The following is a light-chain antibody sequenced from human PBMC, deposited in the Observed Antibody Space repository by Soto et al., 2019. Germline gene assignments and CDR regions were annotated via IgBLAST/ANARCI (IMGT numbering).Light chain of an antibody. CDR1: QSISSSY. Sequence: EIVLTQSPGTLSLSPGERATLSCRASQSISSSYLAWYQQKPGQAPRLLIYGASSTATAIPDRFSGSGSGTDFTLTISRLEPEDFAVYYCQQYGNSPRTFGQGTKVEIK. V-gene: IGKV3-20*01. CDR3: QQYGNSPRT. J-gene: IGKJ1*01. CDR2: GAS.